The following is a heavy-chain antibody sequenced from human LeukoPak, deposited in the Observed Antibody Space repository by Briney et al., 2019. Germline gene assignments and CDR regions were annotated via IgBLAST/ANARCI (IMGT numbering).Heavy chain of an antibody. CDR2: SYYIEST. V-gene: IGHV4-59*01. Sequence: SGTLSLTCTVSGGSINHYYWSWIRQLPGKGLEWIGYSYYIESTNYNPSLKSRVTISVDTSRNRFSLKLSSVTAADTAMYYCARDNQWLNAFDIWGQGTMVTVSS. CDR1: GGSINHYY. J-gene: IGHJ3*02. D-gene: IGHD3-22*01. CDR3: ARDNQWLNAFDI.